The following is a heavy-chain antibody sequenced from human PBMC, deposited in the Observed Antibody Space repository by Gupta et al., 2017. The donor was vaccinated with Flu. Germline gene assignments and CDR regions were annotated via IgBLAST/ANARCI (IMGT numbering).Heavy chain of an antibody. D-gene: IGHD2-15*01. CDR2: ISGSGAGT. J-gene: IGHJ4*02. Sequence: EVQLLESGGDLVQPGGSLRISCTASGFAFSSYATNWVRQAPGKGREWVSGISGSGAGTYYADSVKGRFTISRDNSNNTVNLQMNSLRAEDTAVYYCAKARSEVVLAAANYWGQGTLVTVSS. CDR1: GFAFSSYA. V-gene: IGHV3-23*01. CDR3: AKARSEVVLAAANY.